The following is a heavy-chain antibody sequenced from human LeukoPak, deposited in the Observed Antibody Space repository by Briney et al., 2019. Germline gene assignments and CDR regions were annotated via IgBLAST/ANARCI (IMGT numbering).Heavy chain of an antibody. D-gene: IGHD3-10*01. CDR2: ISSSGSTI. Sequence: GGSLRLSCAASGFTFSDYYKSWIGQAPGMWLEWVSYISSSGSTIYYADSVKGRFTISRDNAKNSLYLQMNSLRAEDTAVYYCAREEGVGMDVWGQGTTVTVSS. J-gene: IGHJ6*02. V-gene: IGHV3-11*01. CDR3: AREEGVGMDV. CDR1: GFTFSDYY.